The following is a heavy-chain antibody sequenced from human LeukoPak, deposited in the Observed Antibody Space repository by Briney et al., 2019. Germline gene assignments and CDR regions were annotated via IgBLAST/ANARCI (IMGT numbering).Heavy chain of an antibody. V-gene: IGHV3-13*01. CDR1: GFTFGSYD. D-gene: IGHD6-13*01. CDR3: ARDLSPGYSSNWYDY. Sequence: GGSRRLSRAASGFTFGSYDMHWVRQATGKGLEWVSAIGTAGDTYYPGSVKGRFTISRENAKNSLYLQMNSLRAEDTAVYFCARDLSPGYSSNWYDYWGQGTLVTVSS. J-gene: IGHJ5*01. CDR2: IGTAGDT.